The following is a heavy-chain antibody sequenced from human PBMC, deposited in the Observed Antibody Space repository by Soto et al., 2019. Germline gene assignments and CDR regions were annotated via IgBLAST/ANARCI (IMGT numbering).Heavy chain of an antibody. CDR2: ISHSGSNK. Sequence: GGSLRLSCAAFGFMLSSSCMNWVRQAPGRGLECSAYISHSGSNKLYADFVKRLFTVCRNTTKNSLYLQMSGLSDEESVLYYCARYYYNSSCYDGFDAWGQGTTVTVSS. D-gene: IGHD3-22*01. V-gene: IGHV3-48*02. CDR3: ARYYYNSSCYDGFDA. CDR1: GFMLSSSC. J-gene: IGHJ6*02.